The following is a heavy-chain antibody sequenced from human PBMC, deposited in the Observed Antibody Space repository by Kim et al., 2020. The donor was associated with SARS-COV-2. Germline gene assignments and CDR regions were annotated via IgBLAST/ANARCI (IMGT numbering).Heavy chain of an antibody. D-gene: IGHD3-22*01. J-gene: IGHJ6*02. Sequence: GRFTISRDNSKTTLYLQMNSLRAEDTAVYYCAREYYYDSSGFRARYGMDVWGQGTTVTVSS. CDR3: AREYYYDSSGFRARYGMDV. V-gene: IGHV3-30*07.